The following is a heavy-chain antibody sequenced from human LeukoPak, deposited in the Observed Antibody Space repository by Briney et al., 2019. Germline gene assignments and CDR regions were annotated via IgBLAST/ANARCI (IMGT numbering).Heavy chain of an antibody. CDR2: ISYDGSNK. Sequence: GGSLRLSCAASGFTFSSYAMHWVRQAPGKGLEWEAVISYDGSNKDYADSVKGRFTISRDNSKNTLYLQMNSLRAEDTAVYYCARGTWGSGSYYMGFEYWGQGTLVTVPS. V-gene: IGHV3-30*04. CDR3: ARGTWGSGSYYMGFEY. CDR1: GFTFSSYA. D-gene: IGHD3-10*01. J-gene: IGHJ4*02.